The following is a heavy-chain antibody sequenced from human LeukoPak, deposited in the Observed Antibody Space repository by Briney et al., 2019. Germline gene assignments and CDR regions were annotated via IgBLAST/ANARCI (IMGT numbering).Heavy chain of an antibody. D-gene: IGHD3-16*01. Sequence: SDTLSLTCGVSGGPIDITNYWSRVRPAPGKGLEWIGEIAHDGTTNYNLSLRSRVAMSLDRANNQFSLSLTPVTAAATAIYYCTRESRPFCPFGYWGQGVLVTVSS. CDR3: TRESRPFCPFGY. J-gene: IGHJ4*02. V-gene: IGHV4-4*02. CDR1: GGPIDITNY. CDR2: IAHDGTT.